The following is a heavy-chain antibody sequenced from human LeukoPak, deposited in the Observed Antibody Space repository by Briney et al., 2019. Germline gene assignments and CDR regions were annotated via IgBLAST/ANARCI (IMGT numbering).Heavy chain of an antibody. CDR2: IYHSGST. V-gene: IGHV4-38-2*02. CDR3: ARHYDKSGSYFDY. D-gene: IGHD3-22*01. J-gene: IGHJ4*02. CDR1: GYSISSGYY. Sequence: PAETLSLTCTVSGYSISSGYYWGWIRQPPGKGLEWIGSIYHSGSTYYNPSLKSRVTMSVDTSKNQFSLKLSSVTAADTAVYYCARHYDKSGSYFDYWGPGTLVTVSS.